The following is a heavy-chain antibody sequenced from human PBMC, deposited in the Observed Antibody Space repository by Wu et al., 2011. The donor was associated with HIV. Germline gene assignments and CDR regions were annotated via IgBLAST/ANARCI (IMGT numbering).Heavy chain of an antibody. CDR2: IVPVLGGS. D-gene: IGHD1-1*01. J-gene: IGHJ5*02. Sequence: QAQLVQSGAEVREPGSSVKVSCKASGGTLRKYAFSWVRQAPGQGLEWMGGIVPVLGGSNYARRFQSRVTLTTDTSMKTAYLELRSLRSDDTAIYYCARAITPVEPNDAWGQGTLITVSS. V-gene: IGHV1-69*04. CDR3: ARAITPVEPNDA. CDR1: GGTLRKYA.